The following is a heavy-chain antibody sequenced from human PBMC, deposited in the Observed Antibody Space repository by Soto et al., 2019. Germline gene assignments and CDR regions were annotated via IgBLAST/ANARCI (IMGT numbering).Heavy chain of an antibody. CDR1: GYTFTSYG. J-gene: IGHJ4*02. V-gene: IGHV1-18*01. CDR3: ARDMGGYYFEPNDY. CDR2: ITANNVNT. Sequence: ASVKVSCKTSGYTFTSYGISWVRQAPGQGLEWMGWITANNVNTNYAQKFQGRVTMTTDTSTATAYMELRSLRSDDKAVYYCARDMGGYYFEPNDYWGQGTLVTVSS. D-gene: IGHD3-22*01.